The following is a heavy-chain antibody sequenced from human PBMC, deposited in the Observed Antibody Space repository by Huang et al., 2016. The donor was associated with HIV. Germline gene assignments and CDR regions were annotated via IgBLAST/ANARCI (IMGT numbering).Heavy chain of an antibody. D-gene: IGHD4-17*01. CDR1: GFTFSGYA. Sequence: QVHLMESGGGVVQPGKSLRLSCTTSGFTFSGYAMHWVRQTPGKGLEWVAVISLDGGTKYYADSVKGRFIISRDKSKKTLYVQMNSLRAEDTAVYYCARGDYGDYVGIDYWGQGTLVTVSS. CDR3: ARGDYGDYVGIDY. CDR2: ISLDGGTK. J-gene: IGHJ4*02. V-gene: IGHV3-30*19.